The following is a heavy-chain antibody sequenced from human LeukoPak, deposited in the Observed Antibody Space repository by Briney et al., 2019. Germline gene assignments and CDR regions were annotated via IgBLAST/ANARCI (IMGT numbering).Heavy chain of an antibody. CDR3: ARGLLKSRYYYDSSGSTGPASFDP. Sequence: ASVKVSCKASGYTFTRYDINWVRQATGQGLEWMGWMNPNSGNTGYAQKFQGRVTMTRNTSISTAYMELSSLRSEDTAVYYCARGLLKSRYYYDSSGSTGPASFDPWGQGTLVTVSS. CDR2: MNPNSGNT. D-gene: IGHD3-22*01. V-gene: IGHV1-8*01. J-gene: IGHJ5*02. CDR1: GYTFTRYD.